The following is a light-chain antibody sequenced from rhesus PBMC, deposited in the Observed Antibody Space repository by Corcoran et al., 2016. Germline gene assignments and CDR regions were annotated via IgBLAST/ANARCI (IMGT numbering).Light chain of an antibody. V-gene: IGKV1-25*01. CDR2: DAS. Sequence: DIQMTQSPSSLSASVGDTVTITCQASQGISKYLVWYQQKPGKAPKLLMYDASTLQSGVPSRFSGSGSGTEFTLTISSLQPEEFATYYCQQHNSYPLTFGGGTKVEFK. CDR1: QGISKY. J-gene: IGKJ4*01. CDR3: QQHNSYPLT.